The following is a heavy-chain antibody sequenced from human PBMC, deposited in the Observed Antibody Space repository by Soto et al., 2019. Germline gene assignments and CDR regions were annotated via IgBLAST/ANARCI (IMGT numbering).Heavy chain of an antibody. Sequence: SETLSTTCPVSGGSISSYYWSWIRQPPGKVLEWIGYIYYSGSTNYNPSLKSRVTISVDTSKNQFSLKLSSLTAADTAVYYCARARDSSGYYPRWGQGTLVTVS. CDR2: IYYSGST. CDR1: GGSISSYY. V-gene: IGHV4-59*01. CDR3: ARARDSSGYYPR. J-gene: IGHJ4*02. D-gene: IGHD3-22*01.